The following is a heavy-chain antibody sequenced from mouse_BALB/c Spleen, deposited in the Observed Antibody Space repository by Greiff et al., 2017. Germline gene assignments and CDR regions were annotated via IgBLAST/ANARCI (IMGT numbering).Heavy chain of an antibody. V-gene: IGHV10-3*03. CDR2: IRSKSNNYAT. Sequence: DVKLVESGGGLVQPKGSLKLSCAASGFTFNTYAMHWVCQAPGKGLEWVARIRSKSNNYATYYADSVKDRFTISRDDSQSMLYLQMNNLKTEDTAMYYCVRESGTGAMDYWGQGTSVTVSS. D-gene: IGHD3-1*01. CDR3: VRESGTGAMDY. J-gene: IGHJ4*01. CDR1: GFTFNTYA.